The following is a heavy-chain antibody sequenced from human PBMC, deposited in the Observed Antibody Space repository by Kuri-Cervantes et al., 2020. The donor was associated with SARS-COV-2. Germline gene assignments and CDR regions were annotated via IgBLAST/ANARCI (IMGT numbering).Heavy chain of an antibody. CDR2: ISSSGSTI. J-gene: IGHJ6*03. Sequence: GESLKISCTASGFIFSDYYMTWIRQAPGKGLEWVSYISSSGSTIYYADSVKGRFTISRDNAKNSLYLQMNSLRAEDTAVYYCARDTAGYSYGYIIDLTDPYYYYMDVWGKGTTVTVSS. CDR1: GFIFSDYY. D-gene: IGHD5-18*01. CDR3: ARDTAGYSYGYIIDLTDPYYYYMDV. V-gene: IGHV3-11*04.